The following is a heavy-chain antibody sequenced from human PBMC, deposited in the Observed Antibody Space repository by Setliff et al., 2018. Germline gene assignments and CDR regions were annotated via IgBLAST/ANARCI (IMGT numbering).Heavy chain of an antibody. CDR3: ARDSSGWSGFSRLVGVYYYYMDV. J-gene: IGHJ6*03. D-gene: IGHD6-19*01. Sequence: ASVKVSCKASGYTFTGYYMYWVRQAPGQGLEWMGWINTNTGNPTYAQGFTGRFVFSLDTSVSTAYLQISSLKAEDTAVYYCARDSSGWSGFSRLVGVYYYYMDVWGKGTTVTVSS. CDR1: GYTFTGYY. V-gene: IGHV7-4-1*02. CDR2: INTNTGNP.